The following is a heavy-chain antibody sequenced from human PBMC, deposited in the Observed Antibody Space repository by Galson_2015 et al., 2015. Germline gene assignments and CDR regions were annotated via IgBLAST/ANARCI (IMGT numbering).Heavy chain of an antibody. D-gene: IGHD4-11*01. CDR2: IYYSGTA. CDR1: GGSISSGDYY. J-gene: IGHJ4*02. Sequence: TLSLTCTVSGGSISSGDYYWSWHRQHPGKGLEWIGYIYYSGTAYYNPSLRSRVTISVDTSKNQFSLKLSSVTAADTAVYYCARVREAYTNPYFDYWGQGTPVTVSS. V-gene: IGHV4-31*03. CDR3: ARVREAYTNPYFDY.